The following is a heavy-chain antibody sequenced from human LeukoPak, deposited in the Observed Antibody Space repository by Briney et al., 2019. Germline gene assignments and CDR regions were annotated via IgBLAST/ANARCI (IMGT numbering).Heavy chain of an antibody. V-gene: IGHV3-53*01. CDR1: GFTVSSNY. CDR3: ARDISGRAAGEFDY. J-gene: IGHJ4*02. CDR2: IYSGGST. Sequence: PGGSLRLSCAAPGFTVSSNYMSWVRQAPGKGLEWVSVIYSGGSTYYADSVKGRFTISRDNSKNTLYLQMNSLRAEDTAVYYCARDISGRAAGEFDYWGQGTLVTVSS. D-gene: IGHD6-13*01.